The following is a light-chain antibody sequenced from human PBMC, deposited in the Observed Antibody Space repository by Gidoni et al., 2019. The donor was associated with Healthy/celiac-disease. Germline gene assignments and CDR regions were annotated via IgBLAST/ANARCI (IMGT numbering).Light chain of an antibody. CDR1: RRVSSN. CDR3: QQYNNWRSFT. CDR2: GES. J-gene: IGKJ3*01. Sequence: EIIMTQSPATLSGSPGERATISCSASRRVSSNLPCYQQKPGQAPRLLIYGESTRATGIPARFSGSGSWTEFTPTISSLQSEDVAVYYCQQYNNWRSFTFGPGTKVDIK. V-gene: IGKV3-15*01.